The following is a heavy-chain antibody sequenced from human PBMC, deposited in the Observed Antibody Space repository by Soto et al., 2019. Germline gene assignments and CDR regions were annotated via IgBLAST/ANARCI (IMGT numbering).Heavy chain of an antibody. CDR1: GFTFSSYG. CDR3: AKDSTYYYDSSGYLGY. CDR2: ISYDGSNK. J-gene: IGHJ4*02. D-gene: IGHD3-22*01. V-gene: IGHV3-30*18. Sequence: PGGSLRLSCAASGFTFSSYGMHWVRQAPGKGLEWVAVISYDGSNKYYADSVKGRFTISRDNSKNTLYLQMNSLRAEDTAVYYCAKDSTYYYDSSGYLGYWGQGTLVTVS.